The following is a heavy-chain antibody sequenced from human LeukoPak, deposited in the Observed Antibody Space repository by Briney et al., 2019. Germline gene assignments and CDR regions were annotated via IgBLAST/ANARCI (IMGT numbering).Heavy chain of an antibody. CDR3: ARRSSRRWLQVVYYFDY. V-gene: IGHV4-39*07. Sequence: SETLSLTCTVSGGSISSSSYYWGWIRQPPGKGLEWIGSIYYSGSTYYNPSLKSRVTISVDTSKNQFSLKLSSVTAADTAVYYCARRSSRRWLQVVYYFDYWGQGTLVTVSS. CDR2: IYYSGST. CDR1: GGSISSSSYY. J-gene: IGHJ4*02. D-gene: IGHD5-24*01.